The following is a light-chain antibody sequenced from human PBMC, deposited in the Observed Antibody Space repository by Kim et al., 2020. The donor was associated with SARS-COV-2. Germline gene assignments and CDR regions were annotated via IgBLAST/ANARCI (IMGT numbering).Light chain of an antibody. Sequence: EIVLTQSPGTLPLSPGERATLSCRTSQSVSSSYLAWYQLKPGQAPRLLIYGASSRATGIPDRFSGSGSGTDFTLTISRLEPEDFAVYYCQQYSYSLSFGGGTKVDIK. CDR2: GAS. CDR3: QQYSYSLS. V-gene: IGKV3-20*01. J-gene: IGKJ4*01. CDR1: QSVSSSY.